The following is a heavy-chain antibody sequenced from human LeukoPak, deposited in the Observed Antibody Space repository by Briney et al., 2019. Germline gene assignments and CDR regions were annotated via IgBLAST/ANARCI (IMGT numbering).Heavy chain of an antibody. V-gene: IGHV4-61*02. D-gene: IGHD5-24*01. CDR1: GGSISSGSYY. J-gene: IGHJ4*02. Sequence: SQTLSLTCTVSGGSISSGSYYWSWIRQPAGKGLEWIGRIYTSGSTNYNPSLKSRVTISVDMSKNQFSLKLSSVTAADTAVNYCARDSRWLQSLDYWGQGTLVTVSS. CDR3: ARDSRWLQSLDY. CDR2: IYTSGST.